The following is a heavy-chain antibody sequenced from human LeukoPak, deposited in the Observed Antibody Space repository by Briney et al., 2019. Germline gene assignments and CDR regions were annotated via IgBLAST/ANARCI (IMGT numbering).Heavy chain of an antibody. J-gene: IGHJ6*02. CDR2: IYYSGST. Sequence: SETLSLTCTVSGGSISSSSYYWGWIRQPPGKGLEWIGSIYYSGSTYYNPSLKSRVTISVDTSKNQFSLKLSSVTAADTAVYYCARQPPYGGNSYYYGMDVWGQGTTVTVSS. CDR1: GGSISSSSYY. CDR3: ARQPPYGGNSYYYGMDV. V-gene: IGHV4-39*07. D-gene: IGHD4-23*01.